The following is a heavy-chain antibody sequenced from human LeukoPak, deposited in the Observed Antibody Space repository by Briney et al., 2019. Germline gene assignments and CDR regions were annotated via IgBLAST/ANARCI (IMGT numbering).Heavy chain of an antibody. CDR3: ARHEWELLSRFVY. V-gene: IGHV4-39*01. CDR1: GGSISSSSYY. D-gene: IGHD1-26*01. J-gene: IGHJ4*02. CDR2: IYYSGST. Sequence: SETLSLTCTVSGGSISSSSYYWGWIRQPPGKGLEWIGSIYYSGSTYYNPSLKSRVTISVDTSKNQFSLKLSSVTAADTAVYYCARHEWELLSRFVYWGQGTLVTVSS.